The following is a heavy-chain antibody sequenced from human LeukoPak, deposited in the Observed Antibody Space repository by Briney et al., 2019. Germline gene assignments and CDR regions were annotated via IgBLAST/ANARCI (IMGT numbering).Heavy chain of an antibody. CDR2: IIPILGIA. J-gene: IGHJ4*02. Sequence: GASVKVSCKASGGTFSSYAISWVRQAPGQGLEWMGRIIPILGIANYAQKFQGRVTITADKSTSTAYMELSSLRSEDTAVYYCARTGSIAARRAYYFDYWGQGTLVTVSS. CDR3: ARTGSIAARRAYYFDY. V-gene: IGHV1-69*04. CDR1: GGTFSSYA. D-gene: IGHD6-6*01.